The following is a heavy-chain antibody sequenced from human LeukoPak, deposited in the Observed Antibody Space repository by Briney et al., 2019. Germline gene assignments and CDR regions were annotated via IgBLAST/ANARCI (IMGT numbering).Heavy chain of an antibody. J-gene: IGHJ4*02. V-gene: IGHV3-30*02. D-gene: IGHD4-17*01. CDR1: GFTFSSYG. CDR3: ANSPYGDWSFDF. Sequence: GGSLRLXCAASGFTFSSYGMQWVRQAPGKGLEWVAFIRYHGRDKYYGDSVKGRFTISRDNSRNTLYLQMDSLRGEDTAVYYCANSPYGDWSFDFWGQGTLVTVSS. CDR2: IRYHGRDK.